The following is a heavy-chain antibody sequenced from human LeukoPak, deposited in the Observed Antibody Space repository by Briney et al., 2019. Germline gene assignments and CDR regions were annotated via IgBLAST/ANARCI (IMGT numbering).Heavy chain of an antibody. J-gene: IGHJ4*02. CDR1: GFTFSSYA. Sequence: GGSLRLSCAASGFTFSSYAMNWVRQAPGKGLEWVSSISGGGGDTAYADSVKGRFTMSRDNSKNTLYLQMNSLRAEDTAVYYRAKDGGYGSGSYYPDYWGQGTLVTVSS. CDR2: ISGGGGDT. CDR3: AKDGGYGSGSYYPDY. V-gene: IGHV3-23*01. D-gene: IGHD3-10*01.